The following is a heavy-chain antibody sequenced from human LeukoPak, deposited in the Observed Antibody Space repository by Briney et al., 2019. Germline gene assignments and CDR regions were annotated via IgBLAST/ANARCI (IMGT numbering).Heavy chain of an antibody. D-gene: IGHD1-26*01. J-gene: IGHJ4*02. CDR1: EYTLTELS. Sequence: SXKXSCKVSEYTLTELSMHWVRQAPGKGLEWMGWMNPNSGNTLYAQKFQGRVTMTTSTSTNTAYMELSSLRSEDTAVYYCAREAGGGSYSQYYFDYWGQGTLVTVSS. CDR2: MNPNSGNT. V-gene: IGHV1-24*01. CDR3: AREAGGGSYSQYYFDY.